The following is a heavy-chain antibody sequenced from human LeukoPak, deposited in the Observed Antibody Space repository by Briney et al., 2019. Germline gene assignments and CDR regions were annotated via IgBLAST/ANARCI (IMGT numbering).Heavy chain of an antibody. CDR3: ARDFRAMVRGVYYYYGMDV. CDR2: ISGSGGST. J-gene: IGHJ6*02. CDR1: GFTFSSYA. V-gene: IGHV3-23*01. Sequence: PGGSLRLSCAASGFTFSSYAMSWVRQAPGKGLEWVSAISGSGGSTYYADSVKGRFTISRDNSKNTLYLQMNSLRAEDTAVYYCARDFRAMVRGVYYYYGMDVWGQGTTVTVSS. D-gene: IGHD3-10*01.